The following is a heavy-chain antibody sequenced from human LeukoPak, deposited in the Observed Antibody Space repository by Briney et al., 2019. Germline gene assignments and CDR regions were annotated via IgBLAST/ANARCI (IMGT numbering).Heavy chain of an antibody. J-gene: IGHJ4*02. D-gene: IGHD2-15*01. CDR3: ARGPARTVVVAATVDYFDY. V-gene: IGHV1-46*01. CDR2: INPSGDST. Sequence: ASVKVSCKASGYTFTSYYMHWVRQAPGQGLEWMGIINPSGDSTSYAQKFQGRVNMTRDTSTSTVYMELSSLRSEDTAVYYCARGPARTVVVAATVDYFDYWGQGTLVTVSS. CDR1: GYTFTSYY.